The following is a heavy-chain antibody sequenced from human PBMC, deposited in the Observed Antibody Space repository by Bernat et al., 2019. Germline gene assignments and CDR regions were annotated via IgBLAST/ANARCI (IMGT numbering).Heavy chain of an antibody. J-gene: IGHJ2*01. Sequence: QVQLQQWGAGLLKPSETLSLTCAVYGGSFSGYYWSWIRQPPGKGLEWIGEINHSGSTNYNPSLKSRVTISVDTSKNQFSLRLSSVTAADTATDYCAKQVGRGTWHFDVWGRSTLVTVSS. CDR3: AKQVGRGTWHFDV. CDR2: INHSGST. D-gene: IGHD1-1*01. V-gene: IGHV4-34*01. CDR1: GGSFSGYY.